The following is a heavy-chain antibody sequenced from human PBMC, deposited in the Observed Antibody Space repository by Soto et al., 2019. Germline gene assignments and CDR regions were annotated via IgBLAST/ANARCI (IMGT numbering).Heavy chain of an antibody. CDR1: GGSFSGYY. CDR3: ARKRQWLVKSGAFHI. J-gene: IGHJ3*02. D-gene: IGHD6-19*01. V-gene: IGHV4-34*01. CDR2: INHSGST. Sequence: SETLSLTCAVHGGSFSGYYWSWIRQPPGKGLEWIGEINHSGSTNYNPSLKSRVTISVDTSKNQFSLKLSSVTAADTAVYYCARKRQWLVKSGAFHIWGQGTMLTV.